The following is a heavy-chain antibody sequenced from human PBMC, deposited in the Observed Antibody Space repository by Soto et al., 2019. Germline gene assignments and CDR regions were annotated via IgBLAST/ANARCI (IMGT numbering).Heavy chain of an antibody. V-gene: IGHV3-30*18. Sequence: GGSLRLSCAASGFTFSSYGMHWVRQAPGKGLEWVAVISYDGSNKYYADSVKGRFTISRDNSKNTLYLQMNSLRAEDTAVYYCAKDRGDYYDSSGYFEYYFDYWGQGTLVTVSS. CDR2: ISYDGSNK. CDR1: GFTFSSYG. D-gene: IGHD3-22*01. CDR3: AKDRGDYYDSSGYFEYYFDY. J-gene: IGHJ4*02.